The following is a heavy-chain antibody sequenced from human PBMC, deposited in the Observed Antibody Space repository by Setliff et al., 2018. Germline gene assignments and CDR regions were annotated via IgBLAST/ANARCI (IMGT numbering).Heavy chain of an antibody. CDR3: ARDSRGLVPAAIGGSYYYYGMDV. CDR2: IYTSGST. D-gene: IGHD2-2*02. Sequence: SETLSLTCTVSGGSISSGSYYWSWIRQPAGKGLEWIGRIYTSGSTNYNPSLKSRVTISVDTSKNQFSLKLSSVTAADTAVYYCARDSRGLVPAAIGGSYYYYGMDVWGQGTTVTVSS. V-gene: IGHV4-61*02. CDR1: GGSISSGSYY. J-gene: IGHJ6*02.